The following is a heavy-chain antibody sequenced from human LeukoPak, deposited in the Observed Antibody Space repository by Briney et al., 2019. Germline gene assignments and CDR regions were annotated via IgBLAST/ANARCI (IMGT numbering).Heavy chain of an antibody. CDR2: ISSGAI. J-gene: IGHJ4*02. CDR1: GFSFSNYE. V-gene: IGHV3-48*03. D-gene: IGHD3-16*01. CDR3: ARERTGDLGEETLFGGAPFDY. Sequence: GRSLRLSCVVSGFSFSNYEMKWVRQAPGKGLEWLSGISSGAIYYADSVKGRFTISRDDARKSVFLQMSSLRADDTAVYYCARERTGDLGEETLFGGAPFDYWGQGTLVTVSS.